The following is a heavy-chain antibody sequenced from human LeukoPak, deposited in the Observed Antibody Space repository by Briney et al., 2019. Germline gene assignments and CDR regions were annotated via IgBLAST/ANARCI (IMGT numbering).Heavy chain of an antibody. CDR1: GGSISTYY. J-gene: IGHJ4*02. CDR3: ARNGGSYSFDY. D-gene: IGHD1-26*01. Sequence: SETLSLTCTVSGGSISTYYWSWIRQPPGEGLEWIGYIYYSGSTNYNPSFKSRVTISVDTSKNQFSQKLSSVTAADTAVYYCARNGGSYSFDYWGQGTLVTVSS. V-gene: IGHV4-59*01. CDR2: IYYSGST.